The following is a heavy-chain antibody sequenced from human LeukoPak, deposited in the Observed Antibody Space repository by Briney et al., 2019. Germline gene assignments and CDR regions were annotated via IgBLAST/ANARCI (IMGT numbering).Heavy chain of an antibody. CDR2: IYYSGST. CDR3: ASPNTSGWYSFDN. Sequence: SETLSLTCTVSGGSISSSSYYWGWIRQPPGKGLEWIGNIYYSGSTYYNPSLKSRVTISVDTSKNQFSLKMSSVTAADTAVYYCASPNTSGWYSFDNWGQGTLVTVSS. CDR1: GGSISSSSYY. V-gene: IGHV4-39*01. J-gene: IGHJ4*02. D-gene: IGHD6-19*01.